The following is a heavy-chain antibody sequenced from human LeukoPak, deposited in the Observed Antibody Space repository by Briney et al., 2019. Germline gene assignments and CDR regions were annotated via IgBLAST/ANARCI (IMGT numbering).Heavy chain of an antibody. V-gene: IGHV3-30*18. CDR1: GFTFSSYG. CDR2: ISYDGSNK. D-gene: IGHD1-26*01. CDR3: AKGRWAEWDVNYYYYMDV. Sequence: PGGSLRLSCAASGFTFSSYGMHWVRQAPGKGLEWVAVISYDGSNKYYADSVKGRFTISRDNSKNTLYLQMNSLRAEDTAVYYCAKGRWAEWDVNYYYYMDVWGKGTTVTVSS. J-gene: IGHJ6*03.